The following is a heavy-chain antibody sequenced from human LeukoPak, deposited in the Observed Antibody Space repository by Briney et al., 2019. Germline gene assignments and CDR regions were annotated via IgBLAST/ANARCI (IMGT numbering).Heavy chain of an antibody. D-gene: IGHD2-21*02. V-gene: IGHV3-30*02. CDR1: GFTSSSYG. Sequence: GGSLKLSCAASGFTSSSYGMHWVRQAPGKGLEWVAIIRYDGTNKYHADSVKGRFTISRDNSKNTLYLQMNSLRAEDTAVYYCARGESVVTRAFDYWGRGTLVTVSS. CDR2: IRYDGTNK. J-gene: IGHJ4*02. CDR3: ARGESVVTRAFDY.